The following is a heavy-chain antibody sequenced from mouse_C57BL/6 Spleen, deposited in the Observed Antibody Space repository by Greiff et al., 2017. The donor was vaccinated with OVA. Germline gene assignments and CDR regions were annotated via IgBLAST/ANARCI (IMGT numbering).Heavy chain of an antibody. V-gene: IGHV1-75*01. CDR3: ALYYGSSYGYFDV. J-gene: IGHJ1*03. CDR2: IFPGSGST. Sequence: QVQLQQSGPELVKPGASVKISCKASGYTFTDYYINWVKQRPGQGLEWIGWIFPGSGSTYYNEKFKGKATLTVDKSSSTAYMLLSSLTSEDSAVYFCALYYGSSYGYFDVWGTGTTVTVSS. D-gene: IGHD1-1*01. CDR1: GYTFTDYY.